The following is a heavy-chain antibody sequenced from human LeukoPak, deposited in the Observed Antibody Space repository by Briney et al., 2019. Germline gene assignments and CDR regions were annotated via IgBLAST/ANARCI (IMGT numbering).Heavy chain of an antibody. CDR2: IYYSGST. J-gene: IGHJ6*03. Sequence: SETLSLTCTVSGGSISSYYWSWIRQPPGKGLEWIGYIYYSGSTNYNPSLKSRVIISVDTSKNQFSLKLSSVTAADTAVYYCARGGSGSYNTRHYYYYYMDVWGKGTTVTISS. CDR1: GGSISSYY. D-gene: IGHD3-10*01. V-gene: IGHV4-59*01. CDR3: ARGGSGSYNTRHYYYYYMDV.